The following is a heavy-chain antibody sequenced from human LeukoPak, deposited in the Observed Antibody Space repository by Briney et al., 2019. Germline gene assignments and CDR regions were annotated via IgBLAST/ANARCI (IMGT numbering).Heavy chain of an antibody. Sequence: SETLSHTCTVSGYSISSGYYWGWIRQPPGKGLEWIGSIYHSGSTYYNPSLKSRVTISVDTSKNQFSLKLSSVTAADTAVYYCASAQQLVLFDYSGQGTLVTVFS. J-gene: IGHJ4*02. CDR3: ASAQQLVLFDY. CDR2: IYHSGST. V-gene: IGHV4-38-2*02. CDR1: GYSISSGYY. D-gene: IGHD6-13*01.